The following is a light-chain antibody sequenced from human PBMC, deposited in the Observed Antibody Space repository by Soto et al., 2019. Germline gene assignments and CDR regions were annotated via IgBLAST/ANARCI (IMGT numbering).Light chain of an antibody. Sequence: DIQMTQSPSTLSASVGDRVTITCRASQSIGRWLAWYQQKPGKAPQFLIYAASNLESGVPSRFSGSGSGTEFTLTISSLQPDDFATYYCQQYNNYPGTFGQGTKVE. J-gene: IGKJ1*01. V-gene: IGKV1-5*01. CDR3: QQYNNYPGT. CDR2: AAS. CDR1: QSIGRW.